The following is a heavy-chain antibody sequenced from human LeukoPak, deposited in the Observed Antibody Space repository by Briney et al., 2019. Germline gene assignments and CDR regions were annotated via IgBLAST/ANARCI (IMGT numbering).Heavy chain of an antibody. CDR2: IRFDGSNK. CDR1: GFTFSNYG. J-gene: IGHJ4*02. CDR3: AKVGGKIAL. V-gene: IGHV3-30*02. Sequence: GGSLRLSCAASGFTFSNYGVHWVRQAPGKGLEWVSFIRFDGSNKYYADSVKGRFTISRDNSKNTLYVQMNSLRAEDTATYYCAKVGGKIALWGQGTLVTVSS. D-gene: IGHD2/OR15-2a*01.